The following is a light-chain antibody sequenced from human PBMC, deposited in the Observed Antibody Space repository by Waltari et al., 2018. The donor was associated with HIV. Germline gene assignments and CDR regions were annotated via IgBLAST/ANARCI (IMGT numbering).Light chain of an antibody. V-gene: IGKV1-5*03. CDR1: QSISAS. Sequence: DIQMTQSPSTLSASVGDRVTITCRASQSISASLAWYQHKPGKAPTRLIHKASSLQSGVPSRFSGSGSVTEFTLTISSLQPDDFATYYCQQYNSYSTFGPGTKLEIK. CDR3: QQYNSYST. J-gene: IGKJ2*01. CDR2: KAS.